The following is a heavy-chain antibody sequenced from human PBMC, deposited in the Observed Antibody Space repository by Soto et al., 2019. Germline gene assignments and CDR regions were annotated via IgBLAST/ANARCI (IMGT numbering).Heavy chain of an antibody. CDR2: IYYSGST. Sequence: QLQLQESGPGLVKPSETLSLTCTVSGGSISSSSYYWGWIRQPPGKGLEWIGSIYYSGSTYYNPALKSRVTISVDTSKKQFSLKLSSVTAADTAVYYCARRGYYDYAWGNWGQGTLVTVSS. CDR3: ARRGYYDYAWGN. J-gene: IGHJ4*02. D-gene: IGHD3-16*01. V-gene: IGHV4-39*01. CDR1: GGSISSSSYY.